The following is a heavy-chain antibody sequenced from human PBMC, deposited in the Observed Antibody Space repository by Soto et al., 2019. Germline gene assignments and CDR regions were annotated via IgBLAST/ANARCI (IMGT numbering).Heavy chain of an antibody. CDR3: ARERYQVISDGMDV. J-gene: IGHJ6*02. CDR2: INPQTGGT. Sequence: QVQLVQSGAEVKMPGTSVKVSCKASGYSFSTYHIHWVRQAPGQGLEWMGWINPQTGGTSYGQKFQGRVTLSRDTSINTAYLELSRLRFDDAAVYFCARERYQVISDGMDVWGQGTTVTVSS. D-gene: IGHD2-2*01. CDR1: GYSFSTYH. V-gene: IGHV1-2*02.